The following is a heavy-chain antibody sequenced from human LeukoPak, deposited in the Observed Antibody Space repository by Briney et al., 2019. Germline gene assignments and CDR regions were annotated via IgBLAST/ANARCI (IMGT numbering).Heavy chain of an antibody. V-gene: IGHV1-46*01. CDR3: ARGGGTKSYIAVAGTIDY. D-gene: IGHD6-19*01. Sequence: GASVKVSCKASGYTFTGYYMHWVRQAPGQGLEWMGIINPSGGSTSYAQKFQGRVTMTRDTSTSTVYMELSSLRSEDTAVYYCARGGGTKSYIAVAGTIDYWGQGTLVTVSS. CDR1: GYTFTGYY. J-gene: IGHJ4*02. CDR2: INPSGGST.